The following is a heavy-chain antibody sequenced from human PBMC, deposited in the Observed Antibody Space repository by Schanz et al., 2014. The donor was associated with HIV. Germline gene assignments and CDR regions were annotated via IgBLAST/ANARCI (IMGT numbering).Heavy chain of an antibody. CDR1: GYTFTSYG. V-gene: IGHV1-69*13. J-gene: IGHJ4*02. Sequence: QVQLVQSGAEVKKPGASVKVSCKASGYTFTSYGISWVRQAPGQGLEWMGGIIPVFGTTDYAQKFQGTVTITADESTSTAYMELSSLRSEDTAVYYCARAGDISGYYIDYWGQGTLVTVSS. CDR3: ARAGDISGYYIDY. CDR2: IIPVFGTT. D-gene: IGHD3-22*01.